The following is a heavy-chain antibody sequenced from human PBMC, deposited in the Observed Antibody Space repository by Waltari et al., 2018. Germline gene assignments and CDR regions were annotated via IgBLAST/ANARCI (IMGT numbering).Heavy chain of an antibody. CDR2: ISRDGKYI. J-gene: IGHJ4*02. D-gene: IGHD3-22*01. CDR3: AREYYYDGSTYDH. Sequence: VHLVESGGGLVKSGGSLRLSCAASGFLFSNYNMDWVRQAPGKGLEWGSSISRDGKYIYYADSVEGRFTVSRDNAKSSLFVQMNSLRAEDTAVYYCAREYYYDGSTYDHWGQGTLVTVSS. V-gene: IGHV3-21*06. CDR1: GFLFSNYN.